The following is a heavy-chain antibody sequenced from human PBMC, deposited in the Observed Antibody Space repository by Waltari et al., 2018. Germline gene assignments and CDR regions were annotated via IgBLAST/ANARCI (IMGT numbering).Heavy chain of an antibody. CDR2: INPNSGGT. V-gene: IGHV1-2*02. Sequence: QVQPEQSGAEVKKHGAAVTVSCKPSGNPFTGYLMPRVTPARGQGLEWMGWINPNSGGTNYAQKFQGRVTMTRDTSISTAYMELSRLRSDDTAVYYCARGGYCSGGSCYSDLDYWGQGTLVTVSS. CDR3: ARGGYCSGGSCYSDLDY. CDR1: GNPFTGYL. J-gene: IGHJ4*02. D-gene: IGHD2-15*01.